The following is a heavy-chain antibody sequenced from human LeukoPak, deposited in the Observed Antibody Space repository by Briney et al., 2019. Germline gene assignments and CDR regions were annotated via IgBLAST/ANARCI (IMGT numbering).Heavy chain of an antibody. Sequence: GGSLRLSCAASGFTFDDYAMHWVRQAPGKGLEWVSLISWDGGSTYYADSVKGRFTVSRDNSKNSLYLQMNSLRAEDTALYYCAKASIAARPGGQQLVSRRRSTVDYYYYYYMDVWGKGTTVTVSS. CDR3: AKASIAARPGGQQLVSRRRSTVDYYYYYYMDV. CDR2: ISWDGGST. V-gene: IGHV3-43D*03. CDR1: GFTFDDYA. D-gene: IGHD6-6*01. J-gene: IGHJ6*03.